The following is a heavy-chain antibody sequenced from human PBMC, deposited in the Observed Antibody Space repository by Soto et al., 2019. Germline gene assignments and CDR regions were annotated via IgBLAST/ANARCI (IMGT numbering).Heavy chain of an antibody. CDR1: GYTLTELS. CDR2: FDPEDGET. D-gene: IGHD5-12*01. J-gene: IGHJ3*02. Sequence: ASVKVSCKVSGYTLTELSMHWVRQAPGKGLVWMGGFDPEDGETIYAQKFQGRVTMTEDTSTDTAYMELSSLRSEDTAVYYCAAAPLPTRLRSHDAFDIWGQGTMVTVSS. V-gene: IGHV1-24*01. CDR3: AAAPLPTRLRSHDAFDI.